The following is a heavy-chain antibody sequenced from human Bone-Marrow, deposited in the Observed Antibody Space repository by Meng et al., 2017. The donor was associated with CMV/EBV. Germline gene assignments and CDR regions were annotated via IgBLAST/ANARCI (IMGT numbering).Heavy chain of an antibody. CDR2: ISGSGGST. V-gene: IGHV3-23*01. Sequence: LSLTCAASGFTFSSYAMSWVRRAPGKGLEWVSAISGSGGSTYYADSVKGRFTISRDNSKNTLYLQMNSLRAEDTAVYYCAKMYCSSTSCVGNWFDPWGQGTLVTVSS. CDR3: AKMYCSSTSCVGNWFDP. CDR1: GFTFSSYA. D-gene: IGHD2-2*01. J-gene: IGHJ5*02.